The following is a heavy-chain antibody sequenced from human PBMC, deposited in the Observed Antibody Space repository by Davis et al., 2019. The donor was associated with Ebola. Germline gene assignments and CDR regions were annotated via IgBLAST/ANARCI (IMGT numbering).Heavy chain of an antibody. V-gene: IGHV3-21*01. CDR2: ISSSSSYI. CDR3: AREYDSSGYYYFDY. Sequence: PGGSLRLSCAASGFTFSSYRMNWVRQAPGKGLEWVSSISSSSSYIYYADSVKGRFTISRDNAKNSLYLQMNSLRAEDTAVYYCAREYDSSGYYYFDYWGQGTLVTVSS. J-gene: IGHJ4*02. CDR1: GFTFSSYR. D-gene: IGHD3-22*01.